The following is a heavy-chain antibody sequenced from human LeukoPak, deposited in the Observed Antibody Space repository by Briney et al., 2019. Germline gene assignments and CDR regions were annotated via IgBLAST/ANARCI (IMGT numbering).Heavy chain of an antibody. Sequence: PGGSLRLSCAASGFTFSSYAMSWVRQAPGKGLEWVSAISGSGGSTYYADSVKGRFTISRDNSKNTLYLQMNNLRAEDTAVYYCAKLVPSDDFWSGYLGWFDPWGQGTLVTVSS. CDR1: GFTFSSYA. V-gene: IGHV3-23*01. J-gene: IGHJ5*02. D-gene: IGHD3-3*01. CDR3: AKLVPSDDFWSGYLGWFDP. CDR2: ISGSGGST.